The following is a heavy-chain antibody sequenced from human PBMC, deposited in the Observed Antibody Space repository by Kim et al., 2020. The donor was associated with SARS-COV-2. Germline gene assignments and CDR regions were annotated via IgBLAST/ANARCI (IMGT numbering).Heavy chain of an antibody. CDR2: ISYDGSNK. J-gene: IGHJ6*02. Sequence: GGSLRLSCAASGFTFSSYAMHWVRQAPGKGLEWVAVISYDGSNKYYADSVKGRFTISRDNSKNTLYLQMNSLRAEDTAVYYCARGHCSSTSCYSPIRNYYGMDVWGQGTTVTVSS. V-gene: IGHV3-30*04. CDR3: ARGHCSSTSCYSPIRNYYGMDV. CDR1: GFTFSSYA. D-gene: IGHD2-2*01.